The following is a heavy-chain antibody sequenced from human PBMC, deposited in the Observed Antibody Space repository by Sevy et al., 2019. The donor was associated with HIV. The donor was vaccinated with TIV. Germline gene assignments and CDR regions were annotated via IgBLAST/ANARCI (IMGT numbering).Heavy chain of an antibody. CDR1: GLTLTTTG. Sequence: GGSLRLSCAASGLTLTTTGMSWVRQAPGKGLEWVAGVTSDGTTYYADSGRDRFTGSRANSTNKLYLQRNSLRADDTAVFYCAGGDTTMITDLDYWGQGTLVTVSS. CDR3: AGGDTTMITDLDY. V-gene: IGHV3-23*01. CDR2: VTSDGTT. J-gene: IGHJ4*02. D-gene: IGHD3-16*01.